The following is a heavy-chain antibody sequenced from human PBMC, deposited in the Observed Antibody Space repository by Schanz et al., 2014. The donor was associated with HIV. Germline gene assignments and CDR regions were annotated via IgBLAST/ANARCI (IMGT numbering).Heavy chain of an antibody. Sequence: VQLVESGGGLEQPGGSLRLSCAASGFTFNNYAMTWVRQAPGKGLEWVSSISESGGRTYYADSVNGRFTISRDNSKNTLYLQMTTLRIDDTAVYYCAKPEYDSRGNSQSHFDYWGQGTLVTVSS. D-gene: IGHD3-22*01. CDR3: AKPEYDSRGNSQSHFDY. V-gene: IGHV3-23*04. CDR1: GFTFNNYA. CDR2: ISESGGRT. J-gene: IGHJ4*02.